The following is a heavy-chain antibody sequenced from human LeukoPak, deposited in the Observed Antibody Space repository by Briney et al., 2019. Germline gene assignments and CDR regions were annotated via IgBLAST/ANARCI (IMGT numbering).Heavy chain of an antibody. CDR2: IIPTFGTT. CDR3: ARIVGIASRGYFDY. CDR1: GGTLSRYA. D-gene: IGHD3-10*01. J-gene: IGHJ4*02. Sequence: SVKVSCKASGGTLSRYAISWVRQAPGQGPEWMGGIIPTFGTTNYAQKFQGRVTITADESTSTAYMELSSLRSEDTAVYYCARIVGIASRGYFDYWGQGTLVTVSS. V-gene: IGHV1-69*01.